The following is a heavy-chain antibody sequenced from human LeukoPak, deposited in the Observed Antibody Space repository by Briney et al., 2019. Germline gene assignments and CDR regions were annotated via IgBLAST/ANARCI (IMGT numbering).Heavy chain of an antibody. V-gene: IGHV1-8*02. J-gene: IGHJ5*02. CDR3: ARISSSYRFDP. D-gene: IGHD6-13*01. Sequence: ASVKVSCKASGYTFTGYYMHWVRQAPGQGLEWMGWMNPNSGNTGYAQKFQGRVTMTRNTSISTAYMELSSLRSEDTAVYYCARISSSYRFDPWGQGTLVTVSS. CDR2: MNPNSGNT. CDR1: GYTFTGYY.